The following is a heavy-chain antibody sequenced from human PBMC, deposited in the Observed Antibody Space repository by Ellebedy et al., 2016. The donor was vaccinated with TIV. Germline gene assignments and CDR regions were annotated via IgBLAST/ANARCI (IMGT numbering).Heavy chain of an antibody. D-gene: IGHD3-3*01. CDR3: AREPGSTYDFWSGYFGY. CDR2: ISYDGSNK. Sequence: GESLKISXAASGFTFSSYAMHWVRQAPGKGLEWVAVISYDGSNKYYADSVKGRFTISRDNSKNTLYLQMNSLRAEDTAVYYCAREPGSTYDFWSGYFGYWGQGTLVTVSS. CDR1: GFTFSSYA. V-gene: IGHV3-30-3*01. J-gene: IGHJ4*02.